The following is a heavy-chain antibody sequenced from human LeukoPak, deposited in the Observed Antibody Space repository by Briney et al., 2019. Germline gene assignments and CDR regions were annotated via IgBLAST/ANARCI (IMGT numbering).Heavy chain of an antibody. J-gene: IGHJ4*02. CDR2: IDPSDSYT. CDR3: ARNHVAADYDFWSGHFDY. Sequence: GESLRISCKGSGYSFTNYWISWVRHMPGKGLEWMGRIDPSDSYTNYSPSFQGQVPISADKSISTAYLQWSSLKASDTAMYYCARNHVAADYDFWSGHFDYWGQGTLVTVSS. CDR1: GYSFTNYW. V-gene: IGHV5-10-1*04. D-gene: IGHD3-3*01.